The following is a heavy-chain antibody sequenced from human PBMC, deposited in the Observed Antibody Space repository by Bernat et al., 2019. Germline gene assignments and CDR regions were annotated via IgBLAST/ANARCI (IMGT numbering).Heavy chain of an antibody. Sequence: GSSVKVSCKASGGTFSSYAISWVRQAPGQGLEWMGGIIPIFGTANYAQKFQGRVTITADKSTSTAYMELSSLRSEDTAVYYCARDPDGGATDPSDYWGQGTLVTVSS. V-gene: IGHV1-69*06. J-gene: IGHJ4*02. D-gene: IGHD1-26*01. CDR1: GGTFSSYA. CDR3: ARDPDGGATDPSDY. CDR2: IIPIFGTA.